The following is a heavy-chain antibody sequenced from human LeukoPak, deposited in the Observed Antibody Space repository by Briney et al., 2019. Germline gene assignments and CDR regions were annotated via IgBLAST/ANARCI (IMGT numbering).Heavy chain of an antibody. D-gene: IGHD3-16*01. CDR3: AVVWFQGGYYFDH. J-gene: IGHJ4*02. CDR2: ISAYNGNT. CDR1: GYTFTNYD. V-gene: IGHV1-18*01. Sequence: ASVKVSCKASGYTFTNYDINWVRQATGQGLEWMGWISAYNGNTNYAQKLQGRVTMTTDTSTSTAYMELRSLRSDDTAVYYCAVVWFQGGYYFDHWGQGTLVTVSS.